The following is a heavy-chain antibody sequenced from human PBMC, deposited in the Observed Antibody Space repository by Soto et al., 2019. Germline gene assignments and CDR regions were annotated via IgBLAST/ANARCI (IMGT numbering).Heavy chain of an antibody. CDR2: IYPDDSDT. V-gene: IGHV5-51*01. D-gene: IGHD6-6*01. CDR1: GYSFTNYW. J-gene: IGHJ6*02. CDR3: ARHETRYITSENNHYYGMDV. Sequence: GESLKISCKASGYSFTNYWIAWVRRMPGKGLEWMGIIYPDDSDTRYSPSFEGQVTISVDTSTSTAYPQWSSLKASDTAMYYCARHETRYITSENNHYYGMDVWGQGTTVTVSS.